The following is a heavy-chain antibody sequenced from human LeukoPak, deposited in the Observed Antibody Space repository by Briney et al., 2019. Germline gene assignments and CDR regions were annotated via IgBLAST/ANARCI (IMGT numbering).Heavy chain of an antibody. V-gene: IGHV3-53*01. D-gene: IGHD6-13*01. Sequence: GGSLRLSCAASGFTVSSNYMSWVRQAPGKGLEWVSVIYSGGSTYYADSVKGRFTISRDNSKNTLYLQMNSLRAEDTAVYYCARGVREAGYRSSWSKKGPVMGFAYWGQGPWSPSPQ. J-gene: IGHJ4*02. CDR2: IYSGGST. CDR3: ARGVREAGYRSSWSKKGPVMGFAY. CDR1: GFTVSSNY.